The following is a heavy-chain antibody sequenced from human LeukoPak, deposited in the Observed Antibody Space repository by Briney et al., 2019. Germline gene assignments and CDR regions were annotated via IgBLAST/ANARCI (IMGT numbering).Heavy chain of an antibody. CDR3: TRDRFYVWFDP. CDR2: IRSSGTT. CDR1: GFTFGTHT. J-gene: IGHJ5*02. Sequence: GGSLRLSCTTSGFTFGTHTMHWFRQAPGQGLQWIGFIRSSGTTQYAASVKGRFTISRDDSKSIDYLQMNSLKTEDTAVYYCTRDRFYVWFDPWGQGTLVTVSS. V-gene: IGHV3-49*03. D-gene: IGHD3-16*01.